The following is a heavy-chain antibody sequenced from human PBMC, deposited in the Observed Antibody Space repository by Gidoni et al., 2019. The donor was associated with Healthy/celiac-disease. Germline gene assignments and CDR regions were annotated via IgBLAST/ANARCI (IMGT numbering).Heavy chain of an antibody. J-gene: IGHJ6*02. CDR1: GGTFSSYA. D-gene: IGHD2-15*01. CDR2: IIPIFGTA. V-gene: IGHV1-69*01. Sequence: QVQLVQSGAEVKKPGSSVKVSCKASGGTFSSYAISGVRRAPGQGLEWMGGIIPIFGTANYAQKFQGRVTITADESTSTAYMELSSLRSEDTAVYYCARGPLGYCSGGSCSQDYYYYGMDVWGQGTTVTVSS. CDR3: ARGPLGYCSGGSCSQDYYYYGMDV.